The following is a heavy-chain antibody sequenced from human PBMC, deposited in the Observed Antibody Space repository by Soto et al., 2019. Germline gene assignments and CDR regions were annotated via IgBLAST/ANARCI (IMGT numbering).Heavy chain of an antibody. CDR1: GFTFTNYA. J-gene: IGHJ5*02. CDR3: AREVGAPSGWLDP. Sequence: GGSLRLSCAGSGFTFTNYALTWVRQTLGKGLEWVSGISASGGLKYYADSVQGRLTVSRDNSKNILYLQMDNLGDGDTALYYCAREVGAPSGWLDPWGQGTQVNVSS. CDR2: ISASGGLK. D-gene: IGHD1-26*01. V-gene: IGHV3-23*01.